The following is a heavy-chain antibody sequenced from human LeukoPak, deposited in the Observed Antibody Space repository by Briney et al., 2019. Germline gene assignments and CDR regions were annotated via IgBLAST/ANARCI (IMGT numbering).Heavy chain of an antibody. V-gene: IGHV4-31*03. CDR2: IYYSGST. Sequence: PSETLSLTCTVSGGSISSGGYYWSWIRQHPGKGLEWIGYIYYSGSTYYNPSLKSRVTISVDTSKNQFSLKLSSVTAADTAVYYCARVYGDNYDFWSGYYSPIYYGMDVWGQGTTVTVSS. J-gene: IGHJ6*02. D-gene: IGHD3-3*01. CDR1: GGSISSGGYY. CDR3: ARVYGDNYDFWSGYYSPIYYGMDV.